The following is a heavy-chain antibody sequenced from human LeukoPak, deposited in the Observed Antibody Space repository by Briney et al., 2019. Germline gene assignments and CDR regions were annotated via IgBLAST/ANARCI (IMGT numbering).Heavy chain of an antibody. CDR2: INPSGGST. V-gene: IGHV1-46*01. D-gene: IGHD1-26*01. J-gene: IGHJ4*02. CDR3: ARDWVQWELHGYFDY. Sequence: ASVKVSCKASGYTFTSYYMHWVRQAPGQGLEWMGIINPSGGSTSYAQKFQGRVTMTRDTSTSTVYMELSSLRSEDTAVYYCARDWVQWELHGYFDYWGQGTLVTVSS. CDR1: GYTFTSYY.